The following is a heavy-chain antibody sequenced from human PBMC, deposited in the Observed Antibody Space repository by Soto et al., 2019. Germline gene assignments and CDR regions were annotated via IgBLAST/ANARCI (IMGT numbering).Heavy chain of an antibody. V-gene: IGHV1-18*01. Sequence: RASVKVSCKASGYTFTSYGISWVRQAPGQGLEWMGWISAYNGNTNYAQKHQGRDTKTTDTSTSTAYMELRSLRSDDTAVYYCARDPPMPNGWPGFDYWGQGTLVTVSS. CDR2: ISAYNGNT. CDR1: GYTFTSYG. J-gene: IGHJ4*02. CDR3: ARDPPMPNGWPGFDY. D-gene: IGHD6-19*01.